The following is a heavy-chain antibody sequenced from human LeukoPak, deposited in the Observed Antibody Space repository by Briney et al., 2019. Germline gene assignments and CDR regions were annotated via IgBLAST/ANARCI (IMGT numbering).Heavy chain of an antibody. V-gene: IGHV5-51*01. CDR3: ARTIVGPTSDYYYYMDV. D-gene: IGHD1-26*01. Sequence: GESLKISCKGSGYFFTNYWIAWVRQMPGKGLEWMGIFYPDDSDTRYSPSFQGHVSISADKSISTAYLQWSSLKASDTAMYYCARTIVGPTSDYYYYMDVWGKGTTVTVSS. CDR1: GYFFTNYW. CDR2: FYPDDSDT. J-gene: IGHJ6*03.